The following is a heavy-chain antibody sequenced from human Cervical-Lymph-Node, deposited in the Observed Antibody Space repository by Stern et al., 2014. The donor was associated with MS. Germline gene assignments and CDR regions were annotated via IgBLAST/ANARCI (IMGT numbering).Heavy chain of an antibody. CDR2: MTNVGST. Sequence: VQLVESGGGVIKPGGSLRLSCTASGFTVSRDYMTWVRQAPGKGLEWVSLMTNVGSTFYTDSVKGRFAISRDDSKNTVYLHMTSLRAEDTAMYCCARDTSSPERSDWWGQGTLVTVSS. D-gene: IGHD1-1*01. CDR1: GFTVSRDY. J-gene: IGHJ4*02. V-gene: IGHV3-53*01. CDR3: ARDTSSPERSDW.